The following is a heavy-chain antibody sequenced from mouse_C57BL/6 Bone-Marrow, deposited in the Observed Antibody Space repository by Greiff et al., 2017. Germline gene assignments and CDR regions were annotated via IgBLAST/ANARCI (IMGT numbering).Heavy chain of an antibody. V-gene: IGHV5-6*01. J-gene: IGHJ3*01. D-gene: IGHD1-1*01. CDR1: GFTFSSYG. CDR3: ARAYYYGSWFAY. Sequence: EVQVVESGGDLVKPGGSLKLSCAASGFTFSSYGMSWVRQTPDKRLEWVATISSGGSYTNYPDSVKGRFTISRDNDKNTLYLQMSSLKSEDTAMYNCARAYYYGSWFAYWGQGTLVTGSA. CDR2: ISSGGSYT.